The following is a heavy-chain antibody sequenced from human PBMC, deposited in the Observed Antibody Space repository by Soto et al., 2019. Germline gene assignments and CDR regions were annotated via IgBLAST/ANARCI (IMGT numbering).Heavy chain of an antibody. Sequence: GESLKISCKGSGYSFTTNWIGWVRQMPGKGLEWMGIIYPSDSDTKYSPSFQGQVTISADKSINTAYLQWSSLKASDTAMYYCARRPGSAFDIWGQGTMVTVSS. CDR3: ARRPGSAFDI. CDR2: IYPSDSDT. D-gene: IGHD3-10*01. V-gene: IGHV5-51*01. CDR1: GYSFTTNW. J-gene: IGHJ3*02.